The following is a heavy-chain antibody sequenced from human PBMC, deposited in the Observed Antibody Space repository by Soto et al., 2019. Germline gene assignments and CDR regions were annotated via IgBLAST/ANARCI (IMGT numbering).Heavy chain of an antibody. CDR1: GGSISSSTYF. Sequence: QLQLQESGPGLVKPSETLSLTCTVSGGSISSSTYFWGWIRQPPGKGLEWIGSIYYSGSTYYNPSLKSRVTISVDTSNNQFSLKLTSVTAADTAVYYCAREGFWSRYWFDPWGQGTLVTVSS. CDR3: AREGFWSRYWFDP. J-gene: IGHJ5*02. V-gene: IGHV4-39*02. CDR2: IYYSGST. D-gene: IGHD3-3*01.